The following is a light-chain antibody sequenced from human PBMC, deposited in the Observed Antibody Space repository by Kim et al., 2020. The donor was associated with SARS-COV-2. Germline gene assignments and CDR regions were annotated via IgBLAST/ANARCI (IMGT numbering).Light chain of an antibody. J-gene: IGKJ4*01. CDR3: QQYNNWPLT. Sequence: VSPGERATLSYRASRSIRSDLAWYQQRPGQSPRLLIYGTSTRATDISARFSGSGSGTEFTLTISSLQSEDSAVYYCQQYNNWPLTFGGGTKVDIK. V-gene: IGKV3-15*01. CDR1: RSIRSD. CDR2: GTS.